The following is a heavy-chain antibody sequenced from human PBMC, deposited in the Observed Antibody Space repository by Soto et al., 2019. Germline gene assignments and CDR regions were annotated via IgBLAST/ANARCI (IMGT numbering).Heavy chain of an antibody. D-gene: IGHD3-22*01. CDR2: ISSSGSSI. V-gene: IGHV3-48*02. CDR1: GFTFSSYS. CDR3: SRYYLRRAYYDSSGSYDY. Sequence: PGGSLRLSCAASGFTFSSYSMNWVRQAPGKGLEWVSYISSSGSSIYYADSVKGRFTISRDNAKNSLYLQMNSLRDEDTAVYYCSRYYLRRAYYDSSGSYDYWGQGTLVTVSS. J-gene: IGHJ4*02.